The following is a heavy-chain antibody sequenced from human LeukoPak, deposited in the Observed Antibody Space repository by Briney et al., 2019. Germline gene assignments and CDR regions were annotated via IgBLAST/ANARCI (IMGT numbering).Heavy chain of an antibody. V-gene: IGHV3-33*01. J-gene: IGHJ4*02. CDR2: IWYDGSNK. Sequence: GGSLRLSCAASGFTFSSYGMHWVRQAQGKGLEWVAVIWYDGSNKYYADSVKGRFTISRDNSKNTLYLQMNSLRAEDTAVYYCASGSPAGDYWGQGTLVTVSS. CDR1: GFTFSSYG. CDR3: ASGSPAGDY. D-gene: IGHD1-26*01.